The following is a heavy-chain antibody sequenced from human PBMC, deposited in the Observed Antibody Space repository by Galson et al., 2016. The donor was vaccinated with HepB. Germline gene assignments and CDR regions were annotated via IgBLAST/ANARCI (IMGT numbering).Heavy chain of an antibody. CDR1: GFTFSNYA. CDR3: AKSLYTSGWFDN. D-gene: IGHD6-19*01. V-gene: IGHV3-30*04. CDR2: MSYEGNKK. Sequence: SLRLSCAASGFTFSNYAMNWLRQAPGKGLEWVAVMSYEGNKKYYADSVKGRFTISRDNSKSTLSLHMSSLRAEDTAVYFCAKSLYTSGWFDNWGQGTLVAVSS. J-gene: IGHJ4*02.